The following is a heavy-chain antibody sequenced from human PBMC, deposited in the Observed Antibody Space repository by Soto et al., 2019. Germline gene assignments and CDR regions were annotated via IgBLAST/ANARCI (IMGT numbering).Heavy chain of an antibody. CDR2: IYYSGST. D-gene: IGHD4-17*01. J-gene: IGHJ4*02. CDR3: ARSPEATVTAFDY. V-gene: IGHV4-31*03. CDR1: GGSVSSGGYY. Sequence: QVQLQESGPGLVKPSQTLSLTCTVSGGSVSSGGYYWSWIRQHPGKGLEWIGYIYYSGSTYYNPSLKSRVTISVDTSKIQFYLKLSSVTAADTAVYYCARSPEATVTAFDYWGQGTLVTVSS.